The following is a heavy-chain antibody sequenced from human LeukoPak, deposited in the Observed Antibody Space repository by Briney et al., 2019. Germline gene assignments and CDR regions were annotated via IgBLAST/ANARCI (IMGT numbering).Heavy chain of an antibody. CDR1: GGSISSSSYY. CDR3: ARPLYDSSGYYPIWYFDL. V-gene: IGHV4-39*07. J-gene: IGHJ2*01. Sequence: NPSETLSLTCTVSGGSISSSSYYWGWIRQPPGKGLEWIGSIYYSGSTYYNPSLKSRVTISVDTSKNQFSLKLSSVTAADTAVYYCARPLYDSSGYYPIWYFDLWGRGTLVTVSS. D-gene: IGHD3-22*01. CDR2: IYYSGST.